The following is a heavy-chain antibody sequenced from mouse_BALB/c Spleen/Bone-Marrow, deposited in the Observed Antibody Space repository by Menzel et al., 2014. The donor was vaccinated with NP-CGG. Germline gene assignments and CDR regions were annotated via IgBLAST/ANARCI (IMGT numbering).Heavy chain of an antibody. CDR3: ARSYRYDWFAY. Sequence: EVKVVESGPSLVKPSQALSLPCSVTGDSITSGYWNWIRKFPGNKLEYMGYISYSGSTYYNPSLKSRISITRDTSKNQYYLQLNSVTTEDTATYYCARSYRYDWFAYWGQGTLVTVSA. CDR1: GDSITSGY. J-gene: IGHJ3*01. V-gene: IGHV3-8*02. CDR2: ISYSGST. D-gene: IGHD2-14*01.